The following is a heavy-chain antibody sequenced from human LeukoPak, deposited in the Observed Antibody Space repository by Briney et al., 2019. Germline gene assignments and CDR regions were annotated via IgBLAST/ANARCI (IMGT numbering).Heavy chain of an antibody. CDR1: GYTFTSYG. CDR2: INPNSGGT. CDR3: ARWWVGATPFFDY. D-gene: IGHD1-26*01. V-gene: IGHV1-2*02. J-gene: IGHJ4*02. Sequence: ASVKVSCKASGYTFTSYGISWVRQAPGQGLEWMGWINPNSGGTNYAQKFQGRVTMTRDTSISTAYMELSRLRSDDTAVYYCARWWVGATPFFDYWGQGTLVTVSS.